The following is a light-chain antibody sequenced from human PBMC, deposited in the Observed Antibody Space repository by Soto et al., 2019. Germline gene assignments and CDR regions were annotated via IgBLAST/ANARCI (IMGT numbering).Light chain of an antibody. CDR1: QSISSW. J-gene: IGKJ5*01. CDR3: QQYGSSPPIT. Sequence: DIQMTQSPSTLSATAGDRVTITCRASQSISSWLAWYQHKPGKAPKLLIYDASNLDSGVPSRFSGSGSGTEFSLTISNLQPDDCATYYCQQYGSSPPITFGQGTRLEIK. V-gene: IGKV1-5*01. CDR2: DAS.